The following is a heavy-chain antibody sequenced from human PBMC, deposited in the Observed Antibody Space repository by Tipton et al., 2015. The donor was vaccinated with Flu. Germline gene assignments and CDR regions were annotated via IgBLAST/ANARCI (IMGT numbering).Heavy chain of an antibody. V-gene: IGHV4-38-2*02. CDR2: IYHTGST. Sequence: TLSLTCTVSGDSISGSYYWGSIRQAPGKGLEWIGNIYHTGSTYHNPSLKSRVTMSVDTSRNHLSLRLRSVTAADTAVYFCARRDFSNYVSDPKSWFDPWGQGIPVTVSP. D-gene: IGHD4-11*01. J-gene: IGHJ5*02. CDR1: GDSISGSYY. CDR3: ARRDFSNYVSDPKSWFDP.